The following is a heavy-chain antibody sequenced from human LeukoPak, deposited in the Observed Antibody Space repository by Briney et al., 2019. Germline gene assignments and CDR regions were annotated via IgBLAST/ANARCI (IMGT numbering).Heavy chain of an antibody. CDR1: GFTFSTHG. J-gene: IGHJ3*02. CDR3: AKEGDYYGSGSYRDGFDI. Sequence: GGSLRLSCAASGFTFSTHGMHWVRQAPGKGLEWVAFIRYDGINKYYADSVKGRFTISRDSFKNTLYLQMNSLRPEDTAVYYCAKEGDYYGSGSYRDGFDIWGQGTRATVSS. V-gene: IGHV3-30*02. CDR2: IRYDGINK. D-gene: IGHD3-10*01.